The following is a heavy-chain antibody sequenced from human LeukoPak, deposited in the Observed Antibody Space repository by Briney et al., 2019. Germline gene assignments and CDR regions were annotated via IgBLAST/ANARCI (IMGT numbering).Heavy chain of an antibody. CDR2: ISWNSGSI. CDR1: GFTFDDYA. Sequence: GRSLRLSCAASGFTFDDYAMHWVRQAPGKGLEWVSGISWNSGSIGYADSVKGRFTISRDNAKNSLYLQMNSLRAEDTAVYYCARVYSSGWYGGYFDYWGQGTLVTVSS. CDR3: ARVYSSGWYGGYFDY. V-gene: IGHV3-9*01. D-gene: IGHD6-19*01. J-gene: IGHJ4*02.